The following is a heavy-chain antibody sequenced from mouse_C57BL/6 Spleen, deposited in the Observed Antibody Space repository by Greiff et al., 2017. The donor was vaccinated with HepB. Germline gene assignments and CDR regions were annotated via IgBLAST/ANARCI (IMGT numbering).Heavy chain of an antibody. J-gene: IGHJ2*01. CDR1: GYTFTSYW. V-gene: IGHV1-50*01. CDR2: IDPSDSYT. CDR3: SRADYSNYEAY. Sequence: VQLQQSGAELVKPGASVKLSCKASGYTFTSYWMQWVKQRPGQGLEWIGEIDPSDSYTNYNQKYKGKATLTVDTSSSTAYMQLSSLTSEDSAVYYCSRADYSNYEAYWGQGTTLTVSS. D-gene: IGHD2-5*01.